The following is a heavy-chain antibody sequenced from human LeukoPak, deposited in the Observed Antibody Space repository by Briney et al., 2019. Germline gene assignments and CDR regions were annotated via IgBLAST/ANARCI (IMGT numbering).Heavy chain of an antibody. CDR1: GYSISSGYY. D-gene: IGHD4-11*01. J-gene: IGHJ5*02. Sequence: SETLSLTCTVSGYSISSGYYWGWIRQPPGKGLEWIGSIYHSGSTYYNPSLKSRVTISVDTSKNQFSLKLSSVTAADTAVYYCASSFDDYSNYGWFDPWGQGTLVTVSS. V-gene: IGHV4-38-2*02. CDR3: ASSFDDYSNYGWFDP. CDR2: IYHSGST.